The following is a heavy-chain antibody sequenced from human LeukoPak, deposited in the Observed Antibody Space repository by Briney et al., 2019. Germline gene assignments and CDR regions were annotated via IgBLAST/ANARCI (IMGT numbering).Heavy chain of an antibody. CDR2: INQDGTEK. Sequence: GSLSLSCAASGFTFTTYWMSWVRQAPGKGLEWVANINQDGTEKFYLDSVKGRFTISRDNAKNSLYLQMNSLRAEDTAVYYCARRRYSGSSQHFDYWGQGTLVTVSS. V-gene: IGHV3-7*01. D-gene: IGHD1-26*01. CDR3: ARRRYSGSSQHFDY. J-gene: IGHJ4*02. CDR1: GFTFTTYW.